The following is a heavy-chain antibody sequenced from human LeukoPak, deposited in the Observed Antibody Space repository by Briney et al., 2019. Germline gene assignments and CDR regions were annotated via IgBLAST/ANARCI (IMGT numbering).Heavy chain of an antibody. Sequence: PSETLSLTCSVSGGSISRHYWSWIRQPPGQGLEWIGYISYSGSTRYNPSFQSRVTISMEMSKTHFSLKLTSVTAADTAVYYCARLLNNDNSGDPDTFDMWGPGTMVTVSS. V-gene: IGHV4-59*08. CDR3: ARLLNNDNSGDPDTFDM. J-gene: IGHJ3*02. CDR2: ISYSGST. D-gene: IGHD3-22*01. CDR1: GGSISRHY.